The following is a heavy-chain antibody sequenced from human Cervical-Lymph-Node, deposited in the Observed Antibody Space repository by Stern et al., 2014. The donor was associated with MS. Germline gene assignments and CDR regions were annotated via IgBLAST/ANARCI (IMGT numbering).Heavy chain of an antibody. V-gene: IGHV4-39*01. D-gene: IGHD5-12*01. Sequence: QLQLQESGPGLVKPSETLSLTCSVSGGSIGSRTYYWGWIRQPPGKGLEWIGSIYYDGPTYYKSSLRSRVTISVDTSQNRFSLRLSSVSAADTAVYYCARLRGSYSGYDAPSTGDLWGQGTLVVVSS. J-gene: IGHJ5*02. CDR2: IYYDGPT. CDR1: GGSIGSRTYY. CDR3: ARLRGSYSGYDAPSTGDL.